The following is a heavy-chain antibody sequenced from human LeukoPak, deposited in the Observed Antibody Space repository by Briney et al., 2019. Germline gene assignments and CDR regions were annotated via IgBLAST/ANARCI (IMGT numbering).Heavy chain of an antibody. D-gene: IGHD3-10*01. V-gene: IGHV3-21*04. CDR1: GFTFSSYS. CDR3: AGGSGSYYNYWFDP. CDR2: ISSSSSYI. Sequence: GGSLRLSCAASGFTFSSYSMNWVRQAPGKGLEWVSSISSSSSYIYYADSVKGRFTISRDNSKNTLYPQMNSLRAEDTAVYYCAGGSGSYYNYWFDPWGQGTLVTVSS. J-gene: IGHJ5*02.